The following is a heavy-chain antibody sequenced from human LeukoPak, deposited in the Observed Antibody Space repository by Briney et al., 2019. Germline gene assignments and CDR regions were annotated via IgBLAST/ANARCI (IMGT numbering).Heavy chain of an antibody. CDR2: IIPLFGTA. CDR1: GYTFTSYG. Sequence: SVKVSCKASGYTFTSYGISWVRQAPGQGLEWMGGIIPLFGTAKYAQKFQGRVSITADESTSTAYMDLSSLRSEDTAVYYCAREGDDAGIDYWGQGTLVTVSS. D-gene: IGHD3-10*01. V-gene: IGHV1-69*13. CDR3: AREGDDAGIDY. J-gene: IGHJ4*02.